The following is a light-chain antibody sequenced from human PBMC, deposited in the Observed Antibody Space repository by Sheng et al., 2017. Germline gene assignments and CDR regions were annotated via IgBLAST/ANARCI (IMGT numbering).Light chain of an antibody. CDR3: QQSYNIPRT. CDR2: AAA. CDR1: QNISTY. V-gene: IGKV1-39*01. Sequence: DIQMTQSPSSLSASVGDRVTITCRASQNISTYLNWYQQKPGKAPKLLIFAAATLQTGVPSRFTGGGSVTDFTLTITNLRPEDFATYYCQQSYNIPRTFGQGTRVEIK. J-gene: IGKJ1*01.